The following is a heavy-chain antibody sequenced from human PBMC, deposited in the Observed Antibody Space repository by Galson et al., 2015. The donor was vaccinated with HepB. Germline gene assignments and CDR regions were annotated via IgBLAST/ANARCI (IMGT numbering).Heavy chain of an antibody. Sequence: SLRLSCAASGFSFSNYGMHWVRQAPGKGLEWVAVIWYDGTNKYHADSVKGRFTISRDNSKNTLYLQMNSLRAEDTAVYYCARDSYYSDSRGSPDYWGQGTLVTVSS. D-gene: IGHD3-22*01. CDR3: ARDSYYSDSRGSPDY. V-gene: IGHV3-33*01. CDR2: IWYDGTNK. J-gene: IGHJ4*02. CDR1: GFSFSNYG.